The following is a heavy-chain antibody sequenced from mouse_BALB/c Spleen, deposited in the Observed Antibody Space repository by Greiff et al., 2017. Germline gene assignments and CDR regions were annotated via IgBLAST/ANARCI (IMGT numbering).Heavy chain of an antibody. V-gene: IGHV6-6*02. CDR2: IRLKSNNYAT. CDR3: TRGNYAMDY. J-gene: IGHJ4*01. CDR1: GFTFSNYW. Sequence: EVMLVESGGGLVQPGGSMKLSCVASGFTFSNYWMNWVRQSPEKGLEWVAEIRLKSNNYATHYAESVKGRFTISRDDSKSSVYLQMNNLRAEDTGMYYCTRGNYAMDYWGQGTSVTVSS.